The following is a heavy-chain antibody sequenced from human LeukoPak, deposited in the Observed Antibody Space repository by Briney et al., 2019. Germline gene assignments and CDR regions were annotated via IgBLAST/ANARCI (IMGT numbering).Heavy chain of an antibody. Sequence: GGSLRLSCAASGITFSSYGMHWVRQAPGKGLEWVAFMRYDGSNRYYADSVKGRFTIYRDSSKSTLYLQMNSLRAEDTAVYYCARVRLEQWLVTPSYFDYWGQGTLVTVSS. CDR3: ARVRLEQWLVTPSYFDY. CDR1: GITFSSYG. D-gene: IGHD6-19*01. J-gene: IGHJ4*02. V-gene: IGHV3-30*02. CDR2: MRYDGSNR.